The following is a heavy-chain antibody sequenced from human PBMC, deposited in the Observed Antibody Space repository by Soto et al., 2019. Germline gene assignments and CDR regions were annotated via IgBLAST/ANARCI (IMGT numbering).Heavy chain of an antibody. V-gene: IGHV2-5*02. J-gene: IGHJ6*02. CDR1: GFSLNTGGLG. CDR3: GHSRSGSECLRSYSSHYYYGMDV. Sequence: QITLKESGPTLVKPTQTLTRTCTFSGFSLNTGGLGVGWIRQPPGKALEWLALIYWDGAKRYSPSLKSRLSITTTTSTTQVVSTLTTMDPVDTSTHYCGHSRSGSECLRSYSSHYYYGMDVWGQGTTVTVSS. CDR2: IYWDGAK. D-gene: IGHD2-8*02.